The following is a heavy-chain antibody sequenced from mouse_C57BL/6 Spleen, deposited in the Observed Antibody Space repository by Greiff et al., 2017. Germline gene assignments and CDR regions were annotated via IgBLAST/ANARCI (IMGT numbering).Heavy chain of an antibody. V-gene: IGHV1-9*01. CDR2: ILPGSGST. CDR1: GYTFTGYW. Sequence: QVQLQQSGAELMKPGASVKLSCKATGYTFTGYWIEWVKQRPGHGLEWIGEILPGSGSTNSNEKFKGKATFTADTSSNTAYMQLSSLTTEDSVIYYCARDSKVYFDVWGTGTTVTVSS. CDR3: ARDSKVYFDV. D-gene: IGHD2-5*01. J-gene: IGHJ1*03.